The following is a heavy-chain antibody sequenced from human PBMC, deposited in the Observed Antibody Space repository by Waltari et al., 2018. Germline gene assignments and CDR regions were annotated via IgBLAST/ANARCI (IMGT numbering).Heavy chain of an antibody. Sequence: QVQLVQSGAEVKKPGSSVKVSCKASGGTFSSYPISWVRQAPGQGLEWMGGIIPICDTTNDAQKFQGRVTSTADESTTTAYMELSSLRSEDTAGYYCARGSRDDYNFDALDIWGQGTMVTVSS. CDR3: ARGSRDDYNFDALDI. D-gene: IGHD4-4*01. CDR1: GGTFSSYP. J-gene: IGHJ3*02. V-gene: IGHV1-69*01. CDR2: IIPICDTT.